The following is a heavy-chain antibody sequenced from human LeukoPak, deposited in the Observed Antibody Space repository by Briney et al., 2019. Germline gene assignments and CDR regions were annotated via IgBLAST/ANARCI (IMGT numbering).Heavy chain of an antibody. CDR2: INPSGGST. CDR3: ARNYDSSGYTFDY. J-gene: IGHJ4*02. D-gene: IGHD3-22*01. CDR1: GYTLTSNY. V-gene: IGHV1-46*01. Sequence: ASVKVSCKASGYTLTSNYIHWVRQAPGQGLEWMGIINPSGGSTNYAQKFQGRVTMTSDTSTSTVYMELSSLRSEDTAVYYCARNYDSSGYTFDYWGQGTLVTVSS.